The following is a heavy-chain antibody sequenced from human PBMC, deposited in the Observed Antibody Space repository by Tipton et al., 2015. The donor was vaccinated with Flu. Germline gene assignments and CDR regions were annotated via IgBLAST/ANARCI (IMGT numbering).Heavy chain of an antibody. V-gene: IGHV4-4*07. CDR3: ARQPSYETFGLFLPGWFDP. D-gene: IGHD3/OR15-3a*01. CDR2: IYTGGSS. CDR1: GGSLSGYY. Sequence: TLSLTCTVSGGSLSGYYWSWIRQPAGKGLEWIGRIYTGGSSYYNPSLKSRVTISVDTSKNQFSLKLRSVTAADTAVYYCARQPSYETFGLFLPGWFDPWGQGTLVTVSS. J-gene: IGHJ5*02.